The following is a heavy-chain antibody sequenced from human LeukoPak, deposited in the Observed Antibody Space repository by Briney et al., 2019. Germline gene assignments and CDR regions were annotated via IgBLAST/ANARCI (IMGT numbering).Heavy chain of an antibody. CDR2: ISGSGGST. V-gene: IGHV3-23*01. CDR3: AKPPENGLVDY. D-gene: IGHD6-19*01. Sequence: GGSLRLSCAASGFTFSSHAMSSVPQAPGKGLEWVSAISGSGGSTYYADSVKGRFTIPRDNSKNTLYLQMNSLRAEDTAVYYCAKPPENGLVDYWGQGTLVTVSS. CDR1: GFTFSSHA. J-gene: IGHJ4*02.